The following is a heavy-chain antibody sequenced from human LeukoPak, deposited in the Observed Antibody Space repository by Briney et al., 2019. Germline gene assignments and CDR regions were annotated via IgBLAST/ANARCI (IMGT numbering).Heavy chain of an antibody. CDR2: ISGSGGST. J-gene: IGHJ4*02. Sequence: PGGSLRPSCVASGFTFSNYGMSWVRQAPGKGLEWVSGISGSGGSTYYADSVKGRFTISRDNSKNTVYLQMNSLRAEDTAVYYCAKHGLPLVVISAPLDYWGQGTLVTVAS. V-gene: IGHV3-23*01. D-gene: IGHD2-15*01. CDR1: GFTFSNYG. CDR3: AKHGLPLVVISAPLDY.